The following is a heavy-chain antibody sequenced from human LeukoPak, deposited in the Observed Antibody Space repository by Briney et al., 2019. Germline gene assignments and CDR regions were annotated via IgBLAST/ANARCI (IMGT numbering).Heavy chain of an antibody. V-gene: IGHV1-18*01. CDR2: ISAYNGDT. CDR1: SYTFTSYG. CDR3: ARDGYYDSSGPYYFDS. D-gene: IGHD3-22*01. J-gene: IGHJ4*02. Sequence: ASVKVSCKASSYTFTSYGISWVRQAPGQGLEWMGWISAYNGDTNYVQKFLGRVTMTTDTSTSIAYMELRSLRSDDTAVYYGARDGYYDSSGPYYFDSWGQGTLVTVSS.